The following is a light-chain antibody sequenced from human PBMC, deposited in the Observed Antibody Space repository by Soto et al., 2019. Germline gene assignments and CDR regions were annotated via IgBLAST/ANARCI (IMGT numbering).Light chain of an antibody. V-gene: IGLV1-44*01. J-gene: IGLJ3*02. CDR2: SNH. CDR3: AAWDESPNVPV. CDR1: NSNLGRNT. Sequence: QSVLPQPPSASGTPGQRVTISCSGSNSNLGRNTVNWYQQLPGAAPSLLIYSNHQRPSGVPDRFSGSKSGTSASLAISGLQSEDEADYYCAAWDESPNVPVFGGGTKLTVL.